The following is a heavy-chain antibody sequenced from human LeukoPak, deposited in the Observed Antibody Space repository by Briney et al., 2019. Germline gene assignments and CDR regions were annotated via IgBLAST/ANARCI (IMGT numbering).Heavy chain of an antibody. J-gene: IGHJ4*02. CDR2: IRGRGGST. Sequence: GGSLRLSCAASGFTFSSYGMSCVRRAPGKGVEWGSAIRGRGGSTYYADSVKGRFTISRDNSKNTLYLQMNSLRAEDTAVYYCAKDQNYDILTGYYGHWGQGTLVTVSS. CDR3: AKDQNYDILTGYYGH. V-gene: IGHV3-23*01. CDR1: GFTFSSYG. D-gene: IGHD3-9*01.